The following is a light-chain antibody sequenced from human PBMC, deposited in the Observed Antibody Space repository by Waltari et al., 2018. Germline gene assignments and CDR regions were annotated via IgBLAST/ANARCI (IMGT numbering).Light chain of an antibody. Sequence: DIVMTQSPDSLAVSLGERATINCKSSDSLFYSPNNKNYLAWFEQKPGQPPKLLIHWASSRESGVPDRFSGSGSGTDFTLSISSLQAEDVAVYYCQQYVRLPWTFGQGTQVEVK. V-gene: IGKV4-1*01. J-gene: IGKJ1*01. CDR1: DSLFYSPNNKNY. CDR2: WAS. CDR3: QQYVRLPWT.